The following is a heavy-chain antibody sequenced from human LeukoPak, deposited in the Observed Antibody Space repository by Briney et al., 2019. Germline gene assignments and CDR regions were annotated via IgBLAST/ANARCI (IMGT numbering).Heavy chain of an antibody. CDR1: GYSFTSYW. CDR2: IYPGDSDT. Sequence: HGESLKISCKGSGYSFTSYWIGWVRQMPGEGLEWMGIIYPGDSDTRYSPSFQGQVTISADKSISTAYLQWSSLKASDTAMYYCARQITIFGVVPFDYWGQGTLVTVSS. V-gene: IGHV5-51*01. CDR3: ARQITIFGVVPFDY. D-gene: IGHD3-3*01. J-gene: IGHJ4*02.